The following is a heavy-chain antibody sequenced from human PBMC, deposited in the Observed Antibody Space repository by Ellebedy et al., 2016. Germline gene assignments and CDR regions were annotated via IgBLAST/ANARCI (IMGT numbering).Heavy chain of an antibody. Sequence: GESLKISXVASGFTFRNFFMTWVRQAPGKGLEWVSTISGAGTNTYYADSVKGRFTISRDSSRNTLYLQMNSLRAEDTAVYYCAPRAIAAPKWGQGTLVTVSS. V-gene: IGHV3-23*01. CDR3: APRAIAAPK. CDR2: ISGAGTNT. D-gene: IGHD6-6*01. J-gene: IGHJ4*02. CDR1: GFTFRNFF.